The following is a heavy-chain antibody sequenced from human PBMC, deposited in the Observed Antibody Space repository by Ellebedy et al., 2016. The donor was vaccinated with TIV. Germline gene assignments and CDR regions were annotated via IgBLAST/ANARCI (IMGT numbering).Heavy chain of an antibody. J-gene: IGHJ4*02. Sequence: PGGSLRLSCGGSGFNFSRFAMSWVRQAPGKGLEWVSGLTGSGAGTYYADSVKGRFTVSSDNSKNAVYLQMNSLRAEDTAVYYCAKDGRGLNGWVDYWGQGALVTVSS. V-gene: IGHV3-23*01. CDR3: AKDGRGLNGWVDY. D-gene: IGHD6-19*01. CDR2: LTGSGAGT. CDR1: GFNFSRFA.